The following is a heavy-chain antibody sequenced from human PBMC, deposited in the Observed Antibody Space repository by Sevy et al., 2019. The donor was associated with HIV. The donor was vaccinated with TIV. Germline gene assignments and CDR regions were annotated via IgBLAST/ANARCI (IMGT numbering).Heavy chain of an antibody. V-gene: IGHV3-23*01. J-gene: IGHJ6*02. CDR1: GFSFRDSA. CDR2: ISGSGGST. Sequence: GGSLRLSCAASGFSFRDSAVHWVRQTFGKGLEWVSAISGSGGSTYYADSMEGRFIISRDKSKNTLYLQMNSLRAEDTAVYYCAKGDSTFYGLDVWGQGTTVTVSS. CDR3: AKGDSTFYGLDV. D-gene: IGHD6-13*01.